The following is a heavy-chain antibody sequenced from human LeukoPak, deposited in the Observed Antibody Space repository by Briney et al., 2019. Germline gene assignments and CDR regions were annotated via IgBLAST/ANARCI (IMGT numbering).Heavy chain of an antibody. CDR1: GGSISSYY. V-gene: IGHV4-59*01. CDR2: IYYSGST. CDR3: ARVRGDYVWGSYRQSFDY. Sequence: SETLSLTCTVSGGSISSYYRSWIRQPPGKGLEWIGYIYYSGSTNYNPSLKSRVTISVDTSKNQFSLKLSSVTAADTAVYYCARVRGDYVWGSYRQSFDYWGQGTLVTVSS. J-gene: IGHJ4*02. D-gene: IGHD3-16*02.